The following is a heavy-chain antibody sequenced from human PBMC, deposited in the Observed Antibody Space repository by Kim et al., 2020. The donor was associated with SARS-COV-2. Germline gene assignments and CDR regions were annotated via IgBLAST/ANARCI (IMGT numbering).Heavy chain of an antibody. CDR1: GGSISSSNW. V-gene: IGHV4-4*02. D-gene: IGHD1-26*01. Sequence: SETLSLTCAVSGGSISSSNWWSWVRQPPGKGLEWIGEIYHSGSTNYNPSLKSRVTISVDKSKNQFSLKLSSVTAADTAVYYCARVGGSYLIEGIDYWGQGTLVTVSS. CDR2: IYHSGST. CDR3: ARVGGSYLIEGIDY. J-gene: IGHJ4*02.